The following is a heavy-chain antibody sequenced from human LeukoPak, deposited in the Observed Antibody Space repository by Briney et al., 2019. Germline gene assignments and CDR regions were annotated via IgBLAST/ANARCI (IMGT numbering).Heavy chain of an antibody. CDR2: ISGSGGST. D-gene: IGHD3-22*01. CDR3: AKSITMIVVVIPHGAFDI. J-gene: IGHJ3*02. Sequence: QTGGSLRLSCAASGFTFSSYAMSWVRQAPGKGLEWVSAISGSGGSTYYADSVKGRFTISRDNSKNTLYLQMNSLRAEDAAVYYCAKSITMIVVVIPHGAFDIWGQGTMVTVSS. CDR1: GFTFSSYA. V-gene: IGHV3-23*01.